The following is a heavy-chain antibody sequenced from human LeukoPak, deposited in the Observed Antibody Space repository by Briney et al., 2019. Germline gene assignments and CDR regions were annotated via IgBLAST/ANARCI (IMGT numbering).Heavy chain of an antibody. CDR3: ARGAYFWNY. CDR1: GFTLSNYW. CDR2: IKQDGSEK. Sequence: SGGSLRLSCAASGFTLSNYWMSWVRQAPGKGLEWVANIKQDGSEKNYVDSVKGRFTISRDNARNSLFLQMNSLRAEDTAVYYCARGAYFWNYWGQGTLVTVSS. D-gene: IGHD1-1*01. J-gene: IGHJ4*02. V-gene: IGHV3-7*03.